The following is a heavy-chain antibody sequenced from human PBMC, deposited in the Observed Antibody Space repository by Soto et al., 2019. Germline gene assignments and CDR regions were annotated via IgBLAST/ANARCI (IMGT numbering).Heavy chain of an antibody. CDR2: IKQDGSEK. J-gene: IGHJ6*02. CDR1: GFPFSSYW. Sequence: GGSLRLSCAAAGFPFSSYWMIWGRQAPGKGLEWVANIKQDGSEKCYVDSVNGRFTISRDNAKNSLYLQMNSLRAEDTAVYYCARDAPGGYEYYYYYGMDVWGQGTTVTVSS. D-gene: IGHD3-22*01. CDR3: ARDAPGGYEYYYYYGMDV. V-gene: IGHV3-7*05.